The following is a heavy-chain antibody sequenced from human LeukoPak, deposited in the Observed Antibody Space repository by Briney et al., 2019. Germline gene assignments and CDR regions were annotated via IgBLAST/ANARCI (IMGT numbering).Heavy chain of an antibody. CDR1: GGSFSGYY. CDR3: ARGDEEGEMATIQLDY. V-gene: IGHV4-34*01. CDR2: INHGGST. Sequence: SETLSLTCAVYGGSFSGYYWSWIRQPPGKGLEWIGEINHGGSTNYNPSLKSRVTISVDTSKNQFSLKLSSVTAADTAVYYCARGDEEGEMATIQLDYWGQGTLVTVSS. D-gene: IGHD5-24*01. J-gene: IGHJ4*02.